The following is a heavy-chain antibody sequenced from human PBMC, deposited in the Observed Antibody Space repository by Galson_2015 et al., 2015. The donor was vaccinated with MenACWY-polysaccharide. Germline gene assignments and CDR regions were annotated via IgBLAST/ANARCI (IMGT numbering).Heavy chain of an antibody. CDR1: GFIFSSYE. CDR2: ITSSTSAI. D-gene: IGHD4-23*01. V-gene: IGHV3-48*03. CDR3: ARGSHGNGYGMDV. Sequence: SLRLSCAASGFIFSSYEMHWVRQAPGKGLEWVSHITSSTSAIYYADSVKGRFTISRDNAKNSLYLQMSSLRAEDTAVYYCARGSHGNGYGMDVWGQGHTVT. J-gene: IGHJ6*02.